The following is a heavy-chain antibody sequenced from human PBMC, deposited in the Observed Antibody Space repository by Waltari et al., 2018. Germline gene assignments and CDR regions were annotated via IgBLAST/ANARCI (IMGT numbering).Heavy chain of an antibody. J-gene: IGHJ4*02. V-gene: IGHV3-23*01. Sequence: EVQLLESGGGLVQPGGSLRLSCAASGFTFSSYAMSWVRQAPGKGLGWVAAISGSGGSTYYADSVKGRFTISRDNSKNTLYLQMNSLRAEDTAVYYCAKGFGGEVTTFDYWGQGTLVTVSS. D-gene: IGHD4-17*01. CDR1: GFTFSSYA. CDR3: AKGFGGEVTTFDY. CDR2: ISGSGGST.